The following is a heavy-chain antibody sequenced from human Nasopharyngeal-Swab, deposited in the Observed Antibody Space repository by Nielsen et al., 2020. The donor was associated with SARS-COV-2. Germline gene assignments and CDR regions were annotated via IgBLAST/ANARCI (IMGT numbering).Heavy chain of an antibody. J-gene: IGHJ4*02. CDR2: ISYDGSNK. CDR3: AKDGALDYGLDY. D-gene: IGHD4-17*01. CDR1: GFTFSSYG. Sequence: LKISCAASGFTFSSYGMHWVRQAPGKGLEWVAVISYDGSNKYYADSVKGRFTISRDNSKNTLYLQMNSLRAEDTAVYYCAKDGALDYGLDYWGQGTLVTVSS. V-gene: IGHV3-30*18.